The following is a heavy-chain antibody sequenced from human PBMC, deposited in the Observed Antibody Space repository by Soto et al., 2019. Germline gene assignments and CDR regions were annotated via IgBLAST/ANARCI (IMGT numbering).Heavy chain of an antibody. V-gene: IGHV1-2*04. D-gene: IGHD2-2*01. J-gene: IGHJ6*02. CDR2: INPNSGGT. CDR3: AREAGYCISTSCPHDYYYYGMDV. Sequence: ASVKVSCKASGYTFTGYYMHWVRQAPGQGLEWMGWINPNSGGTNYAQKFQGWVTMTRDTSISTAYMELSRLGSDDTAVYYCAREAGYCISTSCPHDYYYYGMDVWGQGTTVTVSS. CDR1: GYTFTGYY.